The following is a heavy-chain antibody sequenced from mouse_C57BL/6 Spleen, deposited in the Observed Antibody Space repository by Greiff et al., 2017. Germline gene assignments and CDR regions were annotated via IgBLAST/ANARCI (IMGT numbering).Heavy chain of an antibody. Sequence: DVMLVESGGGLVKPGGSLKLSCAASGFTFSSYTMSWVRQTPEKRLEWVATISGGGGNTYYPDSVKGRFTISRDNAKNTLYLQMSSLRSEDTALYYCARHNYDYGYWYFDVWGTGTTVTVSS. V-gene: IGHV5-9*01. CDR3: ARHNYDYGYWYFDV. D-gene: IGHD2-4*01. CDR2: ISGGGGNT. CDR1: GFTFSSYT. J-gene: IGHJ1*03.